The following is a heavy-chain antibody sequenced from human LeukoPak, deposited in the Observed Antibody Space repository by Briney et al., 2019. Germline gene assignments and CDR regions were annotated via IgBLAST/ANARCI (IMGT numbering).Heavy chain of an antibody. CDR1: GFTFSSYA. D-gene: IGHD3-16*02. CDR3: AKSPPIVPRNGYYFDY. CDR2: ISGSGGST. Sequence: GGSLRLSCAASGFTFSSYAISWVRQAPGKGLEWVSAISGSGGSTYYADSVKGRFTISRDNSKNTLYLQMNSLRAEDTAVYYCAKSPPIVPRNGYYFDYWGQGTLVTVSS. J-gene: IGHJ4*02. V-gene: IGHV3-23*01.